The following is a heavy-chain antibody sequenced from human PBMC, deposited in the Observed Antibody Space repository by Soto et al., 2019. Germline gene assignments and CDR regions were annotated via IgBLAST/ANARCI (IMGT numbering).Heavy chain of an antibody. V-gene: IGHV3-11*01. D-gene: IGHD4-17*01. J-gene: IGHJ4*02. Sequence: QVQLVESGGGLVKPGGSLSLSCAASGFTFSDYYMSWIRQAPGKGLEWVSDISSSGSTIYYADSVKGRFTISRDNAKNSLYLQMNSLRAEDTAVYYCARDPNYGDYMYYFDYWGQGTLVTVSS. CDR3: ARDPNYGDYMYYFDY. CDR2: ISSSGSTI. CDR1: GFTFSDYY.